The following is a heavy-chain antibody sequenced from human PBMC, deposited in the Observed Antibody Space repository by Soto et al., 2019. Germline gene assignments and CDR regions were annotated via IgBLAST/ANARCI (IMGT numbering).Heavy chain of an antibody. CDR1: GGSISSSSYY. CDR3: ARLGIAARPYNRFAP. CDR2: IYYSGST. Sequence: SETLSLTCTVSGGSISSSSYYWGWIRQPPGKGLEWIGSIYYSGSTYYNPSLKSRVTISVDTSKNQFSLKLSSVTAADTAVYYCARLGIAARPYNRFAPSAQGTSVTVSS. D-gene: IGHD2-15*01. V-gene: IGHV4-39*01. J-gene: IGHJ5*02.